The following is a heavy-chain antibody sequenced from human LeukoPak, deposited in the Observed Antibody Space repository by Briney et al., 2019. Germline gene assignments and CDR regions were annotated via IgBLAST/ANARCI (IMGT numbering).Heavy chain of an antibody. CDR1: GYTFTGYY. V-gene: IGHV1-2*02. CDR3: ARVARYGLELFAY. Sequence: ASVKVSRKASGYTFTGYYMHWVCQAPGQGLGWMGWINANSGGTTYAQKFQGRVTMTRDTSISTAYMELSRLRSDDTAVYYCARVARYGLELFAYWGQGTLVTVSS. D-gene: IGHD5-18*01. J-gene: IGHJ4*02. CDR2: INANSGGT.